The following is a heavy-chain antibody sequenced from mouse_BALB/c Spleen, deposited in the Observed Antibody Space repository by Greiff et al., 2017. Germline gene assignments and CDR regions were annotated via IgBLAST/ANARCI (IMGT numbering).Heavy chain of an antibody. CDR1: GFNIKDTY. J-gene: IGHJ1*01. CDR3: ATHYYGSSYEYFDV. Sequence: VQLQQSGAELVKPGASVKLSCTASGFNIKDTYMHWVKQRPEQGLEWIGRIDPANGNTKYDPKFQGKATITADTSSNTAYLQLSSLTSEDTAVYYCATHYYGSSYEYFDVWGAGTTVTVSS. D-gene: IGHD1-1*01. CDR2: IDPANGNT. V-gene: IGHV14-3*02.